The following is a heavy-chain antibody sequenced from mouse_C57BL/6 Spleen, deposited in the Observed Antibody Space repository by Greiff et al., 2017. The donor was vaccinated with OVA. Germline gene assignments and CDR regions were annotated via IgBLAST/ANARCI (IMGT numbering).Heavy chain of an antibody. Sequence: EVNVVESGGGLVQPKGSLKLSCAASGFSFNTYAMNWVRQAPGKGLEWVARIRSKSNNYATYSADSVKDRFTISRDDSESMLYLQMNNMKTEDTAMYYCVRSTTAWYYDVWGTGTTVTVSS. V-gene: IGHV10-1*01. D-gene: IGHD1-2*01. CDR2: IRSKSNNYAT. J-gene: IGHJ1*03. CDR1: GFSFNTYA. CDR3: VRSTTAWYYDV.